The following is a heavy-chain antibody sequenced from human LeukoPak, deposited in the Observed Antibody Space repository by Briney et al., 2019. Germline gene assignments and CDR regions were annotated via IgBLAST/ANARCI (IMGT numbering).Heavy chain of an antibody. CDR2: IRSKTNNYAT. D-gene: IGHD4-17*01. CDR3: SRYDGDNSYYFDY. J-gene: IGHJ4*02. CDR1: GFTFSGSA. Sequence: GGSLRLSCAVSGFTFSGSAMHWVRQASGKGLEWVGRIRSKTNNYATAYAASVKGRFTISRDDSKNTAYLQMNSLKTEDTAVYYCSRYDGDNSYYFDYWGQGTLVTVSS. V-gene: IGHV3-73*01.